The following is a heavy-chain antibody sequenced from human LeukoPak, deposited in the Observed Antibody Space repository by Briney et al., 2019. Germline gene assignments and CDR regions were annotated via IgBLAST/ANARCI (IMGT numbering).Heavy chain of an antibody. V-gene: IGHV3-30*02. D-gene: IGHD3-3*01. CDR1: GFTFSSYG. Sequence: GGSLRLSCAASGFTFSSYGMHWVRQAPGKGLEWVAFIRYDGSNKYYADSVKGRFTISRDNSKNTLYLQMNSLRAEDTAIYYCVKGSERSRPYYFDYWGQGTLVTVSS. CDR3: VKGSERSRPYYFDY. J-gene: IGHJ4*02. CDR2: IRYDGSNK.